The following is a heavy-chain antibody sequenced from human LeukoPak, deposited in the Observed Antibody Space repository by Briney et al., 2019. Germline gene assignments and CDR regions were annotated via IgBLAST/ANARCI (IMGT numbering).Heavy chain of an antibody. D-gene: IGHD2-2*01. V-gene: IGHV4-59*01. CDR1: GGSISSYY. J-gene: IGHJ4*02. CDR2: IYYSGST. Sequence: PSETLSLTCTVSGGSISSYYWSWIRQPPGKGLEWIGYIYYSGSTNYNPSLKSRVTISVDTSKNQFSLKLSSVTAADTAVYYCARGAAYAFFDYWGQGTLVTVSS. CDR3: ARGAAYAFFDY.